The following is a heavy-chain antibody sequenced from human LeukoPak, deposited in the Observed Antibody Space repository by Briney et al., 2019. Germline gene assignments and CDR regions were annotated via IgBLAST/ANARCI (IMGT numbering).Heavy chain of an antibody. J-gene: IGHJ4*02. D-gene: IGHD3-22*01. CDR1: GFTFSTSW. CDR2: INTDGSST. V-gene: IGHV3-74*01. Sequence: GGSPRLSCAASGFTFSTSWMHWVRQAPGKGRVGVSRINTDGSSTDYADSVKGRFTISRDNAKNTLYLPMNSLRAEDAAVYYCVRDMGYYDKVWGQGTLVTVSS. CDR3: VRDMGYYDKV.